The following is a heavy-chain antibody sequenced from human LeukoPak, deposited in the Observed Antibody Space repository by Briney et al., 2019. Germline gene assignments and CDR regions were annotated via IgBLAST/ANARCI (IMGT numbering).Heavy chain of an antibody. Sequence: GGSLRLSCAASGFTFDDYAMHWVRQAPGKSLEWVSGISWNSGSIGYADSVKGRFTISRDNDKNSLYLQMNSLRAEDTALYYCAKDHGGSFDYWGQGALVTVSS. CDR1: GFTFDDYA. J-gene: IGHJ4*02. CDR2: ISWNSGSI. CDR3: AKDHGGSFDY. V-gene: IGHV3-9*01. D-gene: IGHD2-15*01.